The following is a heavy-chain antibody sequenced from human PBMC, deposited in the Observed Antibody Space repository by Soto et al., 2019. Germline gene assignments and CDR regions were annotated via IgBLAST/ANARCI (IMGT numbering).Heavy chain of an antibody. CDR1: GFTFSNFG. Sequence: EVQLVESGGGLVQPGGSLRLSCEASGFTFSNFGINWVRQAPGKGLEWVSHISSSSTTIYYAESVKGRFTISRDNAKNSLYLQMASLRGEDPAVYYCATSFITTIGTTAWGQGTLVTVSS. CDR3: ATSFITTIGTTA. J-gene: IGHJ4*02. D-gene: IGHD1-1*01. V-gene: IGHV3-48*01. CDR2: ISSSSTTI.